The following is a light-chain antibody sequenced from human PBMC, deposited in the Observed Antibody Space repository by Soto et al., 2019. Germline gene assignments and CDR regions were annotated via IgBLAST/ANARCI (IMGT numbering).Light chain of an antibody. J-gene: IGKJ1*01. Sequence: EIVLTQSPGTLSLSPGERATLSCRASQSVSNYLAWYQQRPGQAPRLLIYGASSRATGIPGRFSGSGSGTDFTLTISRLEPEDFAVYYCQQYGTFRTFGQGTKVEIK. V-gene: IGKV3-20*01. CDR3: QQYGTFRT. CDR2: GAS. CDR1: QSVSNY.